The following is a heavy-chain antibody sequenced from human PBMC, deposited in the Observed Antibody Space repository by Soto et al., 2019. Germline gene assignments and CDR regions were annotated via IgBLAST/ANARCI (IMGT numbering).Heavy chain of an antibody. CDR1: GFTFSSYG. Sequence: QVQLVESGGGVVQPGRSLRLSCAASGFTFSSYGMHWVRQAPGKGLEWVAVISYDGSNKYYADSVKGRFTISRDNSKNTPYLQMNSRRAEDMTVYYCAQERLGDPPRGYYYYYGRDVWGQGTTVTVSS. CDR2: ISYDGSNK. V-gene: IGHV3-30*18. CDR3: AQERLGDPPRGYYYYYGRDV. D-gene: IGHD4-17*01. J-gene: IGHJ6*02.